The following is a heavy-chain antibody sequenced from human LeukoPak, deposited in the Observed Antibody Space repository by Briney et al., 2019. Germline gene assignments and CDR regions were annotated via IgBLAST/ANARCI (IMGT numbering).Heavy chain of an antibody. V-gene: IGHV4-59*01. Sequence: SETLSLTCTVSGGSISSYYWSWIRQPPGKGLEWIEYIYYSGSTNYNPSLKSRVTISVDTSKNQFSLKLSSVTAADTAVYYCARVEYHYLEWLLYPSFDYWGQGTLVTVSS. CDR1: GGSISSYY. D-gene: IGHD3-3*01. J-gene: IGHJ4*02. CDR3: ARVEYHYLEWLLYPSFDY. CDR2: IYYSGST.